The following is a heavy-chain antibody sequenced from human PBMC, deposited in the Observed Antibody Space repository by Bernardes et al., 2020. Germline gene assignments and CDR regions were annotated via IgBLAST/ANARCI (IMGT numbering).Heavy chain of an antibody. V-gene: IGHV4-59*01. CDR2: IYYSGST. D-gene: IGHD6-19*01. J-gene: IGHJ4*02. Sequence: SETLSLTCTVSGCSISSYYWSWIRQPPGKGLEWIGYIYYSGSTNYNPSPKSRVTISVDTSKNQFSLKLSSVTAAEAAVYYCARGPPRYSSGWFLSYGGQGTLVTVSS. CDR3: ARGPPRYSSGWFLSY. CDR1: GCSISSYY.